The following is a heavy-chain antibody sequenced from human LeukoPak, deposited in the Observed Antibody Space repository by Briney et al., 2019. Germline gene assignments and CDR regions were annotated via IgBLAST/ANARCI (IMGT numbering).Heavy chain of an antibody. CDR2: IKTDGSDK. Sequence: HPGGSLRLSCAASGFTFSNYWMSWVRQAPGKGPEWVGGIKTDGSDKYYVGSVKGRFTISRDNAKNSLYLQMNSLRAEDTAVYYCARDSLIQYGSGSYWGFDYWGQGILVTVSS. J-gene: IGHJ4*02. D-gene: IGHD3-10*01. CDR1: GFTFSNYW. V-gene: IGHV3-7*03. CDR3: ARDSLIQYGSGSYWGFDY.